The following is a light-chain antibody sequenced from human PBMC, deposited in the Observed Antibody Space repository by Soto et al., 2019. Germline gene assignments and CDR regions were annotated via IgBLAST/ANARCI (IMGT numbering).Light chain of an antibody. CDR1: GGSIASNY. J-gene: IGLJ2*01. Sequence: NFMLTQPHSVSESPGKTVTISCTRSGGSIASNYVQWYQQRPDSAPTPLIYEDNQRPSGVPDRFSGSLDTSSNSASLTISGLRTEDEADYYCQSHDNTNVVVFGGGTKLTVL. V-gene: IGLV6-57*03. CDR3: QSHDNTNVVV. CDR2: EDN.